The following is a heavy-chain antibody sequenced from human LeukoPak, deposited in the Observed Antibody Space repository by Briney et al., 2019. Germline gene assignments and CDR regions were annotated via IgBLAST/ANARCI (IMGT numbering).Heavy chain of an antibody. V-gene: IGHV1-8*01. CDR1: GYTFTSYD. D-gene: IGHD2-2*01. J-gene: IGHJ5*02. Sequence: ASVKVSCKASGYTFTSYDINWVRQATGQGLEWMGWMNPNSGNTGYAQKFQGRVTMTRSTSISTAYMELTSLRSEDTAVYYCAREYQLLGTVYNYFDPWGQGTLVTVSS. CDR2: MNPNSGNT. CDR3: AREYQLLGTVYNYFDP.